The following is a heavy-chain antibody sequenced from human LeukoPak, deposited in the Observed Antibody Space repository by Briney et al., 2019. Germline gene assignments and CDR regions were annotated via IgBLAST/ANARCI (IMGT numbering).Heavy chain of an antibody. D-gene: IGHD5-12*01. CDR1: GGTFSSYA. V-gene: IGHV1-69*13. CDR2: IIPIFGTA. J-gene: IGHJ6*02. CDR3: ARSIYSGYDRVGLNYYYYYGMDV. Sequence: GASVKVSCKASGGTFSSYAISWVRQAPGQGLEWMGGIIPIFGTANYAQKFQGRVTITADESTSTAYMELSSLRSEDTAVYYCARSIYSGYDRVGLNYYYYYGMDVWGQGTTVTVSS.